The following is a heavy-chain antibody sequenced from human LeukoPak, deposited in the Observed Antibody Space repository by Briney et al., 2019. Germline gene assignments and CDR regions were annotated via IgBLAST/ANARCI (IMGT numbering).Heavy chain of an antibody. CDR2: INHSGST. J-gene: IGHJ6*02. CDR3: ARGPMIVGDVLYYYCMDV. V-gene: IGHV4-34*01. CDR1: SGSFSDYY. Sequence: PSETLSLTCAVFSGSFSDYYWTWIRQSPGQGLEWIGQINHSGSTNYNPSLKSRVTISVDTSKNQFSLNLRSVTAADTAVYYCARGPMIVGDVLYYYCMDVWGQGTTVTVSS. D-gene: IGHD3-22*01.